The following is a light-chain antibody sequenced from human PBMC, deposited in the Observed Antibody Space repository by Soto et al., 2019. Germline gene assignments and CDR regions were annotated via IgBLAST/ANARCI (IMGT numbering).Light chain of an antibody. CDR1: QSLVFRNGHSY. Sequence: EIVMTQSPLSLPVTPGEPASISCRSSQSLVFRNGHSYLDWYLQKPGQSPQLLIYLGSNRASGVPDRFSGSGSGTDFTPKISRVEAEDVGVYYCMQALEAPRTFGQGTKVELK. CDR2: LGS. CDR3: MQALEAPRT. V-gene: IGKV2-28*01. J-gene: IGKJ1*01.